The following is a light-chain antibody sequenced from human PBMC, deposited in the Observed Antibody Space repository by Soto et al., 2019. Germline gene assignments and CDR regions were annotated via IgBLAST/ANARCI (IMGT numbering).Light chain of an antibody. Sequence: EIVLTQSPGTLSLSPGDRATLSCRASQRVSNSFLAWYQQKPDQAPRLLIYDATTRAAVAPARVTGGGSGTDFTLTISALEPEDFALYYCQQYEESPFAFGQGTRLEI. CDR2: DAT. CDR3: QQYEESPFA. V-gene: IGKV3-20*01. CDR1: QRVSNSF. J-gene: IGKJ2*01.